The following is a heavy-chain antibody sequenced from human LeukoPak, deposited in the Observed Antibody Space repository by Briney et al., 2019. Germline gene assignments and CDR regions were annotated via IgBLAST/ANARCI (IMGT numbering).Heavy chain of an antibody. J-gene: IGHJ4*02. Sequence: SETLSLTCAVSGGSISSSNWWSWVRQPPGKGLEWIGEIYHSGSTNYNPSLKSRVTISADKSKNQISLKLSSVTAADTAVYYCARDLELVYYDSSGYDYWGQGTLVTVSS. CDR1: GGSISSSNW. CDR2: IYHSGST. CDR3: ARDLELVYYDSSGYDY. D-gene: IGHD3-22*01. V-gene: IGHV4-4*02.